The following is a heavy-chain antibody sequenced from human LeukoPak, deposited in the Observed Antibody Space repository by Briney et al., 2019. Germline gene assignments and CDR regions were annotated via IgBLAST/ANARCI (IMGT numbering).Heavy chain of an antibody. J-gene: IGHJ4*02. Sequence: YPSETLSLTCTVSGGSISSSSYYWGWIRQPPGKGLEWIGSIYYSGSTYYNPSLKSRVTISVDTSKNQFSLKLNSVTAAETAVYYCARHFGGSNKGFDYWGQGTLVTVSS. D-gene: IGHD4-23*01. CDR3: ARHFGGSNKGFDY. CDR2: IYYSGST. CDR1: GGSISSSSYY. V-gene: IGHV4-39*01.